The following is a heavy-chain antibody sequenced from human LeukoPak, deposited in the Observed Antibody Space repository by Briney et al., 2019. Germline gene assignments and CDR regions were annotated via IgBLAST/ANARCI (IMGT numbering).Heavy chain of an antibody. D-gene: IGHD6-13*01. J-gene: IGHJ6*03. CDR3: TTDEDGSSWYYYYYYMDV. V-gene: IGHV3-15*01. CDR1: GFTFSNAW. CDR2: IKSKTDGGTT. Sequence: GGSLRLSCAASGFTFSNAWMSWVRQAPGKGLEWVGRIKSKTDGGTTDYAAPVKGRFTISRDDSKNTLYLQMNSLKTEDTAVYYCTTDEDGSSWYYYYYYMDVWGKGTTVTVSS.